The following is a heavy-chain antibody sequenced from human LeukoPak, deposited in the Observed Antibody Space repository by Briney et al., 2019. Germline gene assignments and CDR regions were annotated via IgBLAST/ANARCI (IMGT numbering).Heavy chain of an antibody. Sequence: GGSLRLSCAASGFTFSDYAMTWVRQAPGKGLEWVATISGSGVMTYYADSVKGRFTVSGDNSKNTLYLQMSSLTAADTAVYYCAKDRSIGTYYTFDHWGQGTLVTVSA. D-gene: IGHD1-26*01. V-gene: IGHV3-23*01. J-gene: IGHJ4*02. CDR3: AKDRSIGTYYTFDH. CDR1: GFTFSDYA. CDR2: ISGSGVMT.